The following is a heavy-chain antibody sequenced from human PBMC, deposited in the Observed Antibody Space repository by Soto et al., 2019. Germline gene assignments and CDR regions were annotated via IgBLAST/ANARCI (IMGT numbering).Heavy chain of an antibody. CDR2: ISSSGNTI. D-gene: IGHD2-2*01. CDR1: GFTFSDYY. CDR3: ASLYCSGTSCRVYYYYGMDV. Sequence: GGSLRLSGAASGFTFSDYYMSWIRQAPGKGLEWVSYISSSGNTIYYADSVKGRFTISRDNAKNSLYLQMNSLRAEDSAVYYCASLYCSGTSCRVYYYYGMDVWGQGTTVTVSS. V-gene: IGHV3-11*01. J-gene: IGHJ6*02.